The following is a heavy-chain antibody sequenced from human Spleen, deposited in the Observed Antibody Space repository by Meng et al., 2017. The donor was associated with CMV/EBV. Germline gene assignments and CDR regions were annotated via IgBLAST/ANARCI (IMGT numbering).Heavy chain of an antibody. CDR3: ARGGHSSGYFDY. J-gene: IGHJ4*02. V-gene: IGHV1-69*01. CDR2: IIPIFGTA. CDR1: GVTFSTYA. D-gene: IGHD3-22*01. Sequence: QVQLVQSGAEVKKPGVSVKVSCKASGVTFSTYAMSWLRQAPGQGLEWMGGIIPIFGTANYAQKFQGRVTITADESTSTAYMELSSLRSEDTAVYYCARGGHSSGYFDYWGQGTLVTVSS.